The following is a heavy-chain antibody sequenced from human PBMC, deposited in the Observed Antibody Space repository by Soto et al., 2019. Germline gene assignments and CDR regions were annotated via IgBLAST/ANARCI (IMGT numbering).Heavy chain of an antibody. J-gene: IGHJ4*02. D-gene: IGHD6-19*01. CDR3: ARSIAVAGQFVDY. V-gene: IGHV3-33*01. CDR2: IWYDGSNK. Sequence: GGSLRLSCAASGFTFSSYGMHWVRQAPGKGLEWVAVIWYDGSNKYYADSVKGRFTISRDNSKNTLYLQMNSLRAEDTAVYYCARSIAVAGQFVDYWGQGTLVTVSS. CDR1: GFTFSSYG.